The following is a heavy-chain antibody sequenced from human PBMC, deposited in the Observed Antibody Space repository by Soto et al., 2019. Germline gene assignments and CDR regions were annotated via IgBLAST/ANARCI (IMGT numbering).Heavy chain of an antibody. Sequence: SVKVSCKASGGTFSSYTISWVRQAPGQGLEWMGRIIPILGIANYAQKFQGRVTITADKSTSTAYMELSSLRSEDTAVYYCARAGYSSSWYIGYWGQGTLVTVSS. D-gene: IGHD6-13*01. J-gene: IGHJ4*02. CDR2: IIPILGIA. CDR3: ARAGYSSSWYIGY. V-gene: IGHV1-69*02. CDR1: GGTFSSYT.